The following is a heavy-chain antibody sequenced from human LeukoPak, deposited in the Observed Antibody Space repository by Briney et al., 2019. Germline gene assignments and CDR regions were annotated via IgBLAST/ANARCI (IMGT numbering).Heavy chain of an antibody. J-gene: IGHJ4*02. CDR2: IRSKAYGGTT. CDR1: GFTFGDYA. V-gene: IGHV3-49*04. D-gene: IGHD4-17*01. CDR3: TRVHGDYDYYFDY. Sequence: GGSLRLSCTASGFTFGDYAMSWVRQAPGKGLEWVGFIRSKAYGGTTEYAASVKGRFTISRDDSKSIAYPQMNSLKTEDTAVYYCTRVHGDYDYYFDYWGQGTLVTVSS.